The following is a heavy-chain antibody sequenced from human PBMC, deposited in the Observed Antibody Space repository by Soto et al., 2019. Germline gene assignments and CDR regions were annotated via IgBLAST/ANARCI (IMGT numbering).Heavy chain of an antibody. CDR2: MYYSGST. CDR3: ARATGYSSTWYDS. J-gene: IGHJ5*01. D-gene: IGHD6-13*01. Sequence: SETLSLTCVVSGDSVSSGSDFWSWIRQPPGKGLEWLGYMYYSGSTKYNPSLKSRVTISADTSKNQFSLKLFSVTAADTARYYCARATGYSSTWYDSWGQGIQVTVLL. V-gene: IGHV4-61*01. CDR1: GDSVSSGSDF.